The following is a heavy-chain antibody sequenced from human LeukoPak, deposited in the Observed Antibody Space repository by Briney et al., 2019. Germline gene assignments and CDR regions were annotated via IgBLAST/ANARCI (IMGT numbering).Heavy chain of an antibody. Sequence: ASVKVSCKASGYTFTSYAINSVRQATGRRLEWMGWMNPNSGNTGYAQKFQGRVTMTRNTSISTAYMELSSLKSEDTAVYYCGRVVVQGFDWFDPWGQGTLVTVSS. J-gene: IGHJ5*02. CDR2: MNPNSGNT. CDR3: GRVVVQGFDWFDP. D-gene: IGHD3-10*01. V-gene: IGHV1-8*01. CDR1: GYTFTSYA.